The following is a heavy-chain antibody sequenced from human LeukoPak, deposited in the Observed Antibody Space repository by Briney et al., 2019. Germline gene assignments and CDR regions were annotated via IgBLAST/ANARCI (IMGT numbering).Heavy chain of an antibody. CDR1: GGSFSDYY. Sequence: SETLSLTCAVYGGSFSDYYWGWIRQPPGKGLEWIASIYFSGRINYNPSLKSRVTISLDTPKNQFSLKLTSVTAADTAVYYCARRVFASGRQDYWGQGILVTVSS. J-gene: IGHJ4*02. CDR3: ARRVFASGRQDY. CDR2: IYFSGRI. V-gene: IGHV4-34*01. D-gene: IGHD3-10*01.